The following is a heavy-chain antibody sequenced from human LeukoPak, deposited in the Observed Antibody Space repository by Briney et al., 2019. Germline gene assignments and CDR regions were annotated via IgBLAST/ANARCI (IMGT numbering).Heavy chain of an antibody. CDR2: IYSGGST. CDR3: ARDAYSYYMDV. D-gene: IGHD5-18*01. V-gene: IGHV3-66*02. CDR1: GFTVSSNY. J-gene: IGHJ6*03. Sequence: PGGSLRLSCAASGFTVSSNYMSWVRQAPGKGLEWVSVIYSGGSTYYADSVKGRFTISRDNSKNTPYLQMNSLRAEDTAVYYCARDAYSYYMDVWGKGTTVTVSS.